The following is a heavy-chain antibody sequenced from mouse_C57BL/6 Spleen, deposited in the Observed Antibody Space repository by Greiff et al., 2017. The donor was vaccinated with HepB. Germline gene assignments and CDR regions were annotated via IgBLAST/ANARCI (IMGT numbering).Heavy chain of an antibody. CDR1: GFTFSSYG. V-gene: IGHV5-6*01. CDR3: ARQTTVVVFDY. CDR2: ISSGGSYT. Sequence: EVQRVESGGDLVKPGGSLKLSCAASGFTFSSYGMSWVRQTPDKRLEWVATISSGGSYTYYPDSVKGRFTISRDNAKNTLYLQMSSLKSEDTAMYYCARQTTVVVFDYWGQGTTLTVSS. D-gene: IGHD1-1*01. J-gene: IGHJ2*01.